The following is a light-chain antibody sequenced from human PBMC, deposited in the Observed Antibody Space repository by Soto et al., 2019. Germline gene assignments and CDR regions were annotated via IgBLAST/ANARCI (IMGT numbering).Light chain of an antibody. J-gene: IGLJ1*01. Sequence: QPASVSGSPGQSITISCTGTTSDVGGYNYVSWYQQHPGKAPKLMIYEVSNRPSGVSNRFSGSKSGNTASLTISGLQAEDEAAYYCFSYTTSSAPYVFGTGTKLTVL. CDR3: FSYTTSSAPYV. CDR2: EVS. CDR1: TSDVGGYNY. V-gene: IGLV2-14*01.